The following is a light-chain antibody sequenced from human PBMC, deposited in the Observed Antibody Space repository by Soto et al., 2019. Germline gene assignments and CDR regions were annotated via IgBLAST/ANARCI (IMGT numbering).Light chain of an antibody. V-gene: IGKV3-20*01. Sequence: EIVLTQSPGTLSLSAGERATLSCRASQSVSRNYLAWYQHKPGQAPTALIYGASNRATGVPDRFSGSGSGTDFTLTIGRLEPEDFAVYYCQNYDTSPTFGQGTKVDIK. CDR1: QSVSRNY. J-gene: IGKJ1*01. CDR3: QNYDTSPT. CDR2: GAS.